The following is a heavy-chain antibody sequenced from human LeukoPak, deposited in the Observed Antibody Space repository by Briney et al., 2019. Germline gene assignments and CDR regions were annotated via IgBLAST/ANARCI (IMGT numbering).Heavy chain of an antibody. CDR3: AKAMGSPTRMRNSSWYYFDY. CDR2: IWYDGSNK. Sequence: GGSLRLSCAASGFTFSSYGMHWVRQAPGKGLEWVAVIWYDGSNKYYADSVKGRFTISRDNSKNTLYLQMNSLRAEDTAVYYCAKAMGSPTRMRNSSWYYFDYRGQGTLVTVYS. J-gene: IGHJ4*02. CDR1: GFTFSSYG. V-gene: IGHV3-33*06. D-gene: IGHD6-13*01.